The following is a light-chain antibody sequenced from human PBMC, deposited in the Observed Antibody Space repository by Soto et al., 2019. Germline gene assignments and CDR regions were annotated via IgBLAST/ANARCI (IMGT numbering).Light chain of an antibody. V-gene: IGKV3-15*01. J-gene: IGKJ2*01. CDR2: GAS. Sequence: EIVMTQSPATLSVSPGERATLSCRASQSXXXXLAWYQQKPGQAPRLLLYGASTRAXGIPARFSGSGSGTEXXXXXXXXXXXDFAVYYCXQYSIWPYTFGQGTKLEIK. CDR3: XQYSIWPYT. CDR1: QSXXXX.